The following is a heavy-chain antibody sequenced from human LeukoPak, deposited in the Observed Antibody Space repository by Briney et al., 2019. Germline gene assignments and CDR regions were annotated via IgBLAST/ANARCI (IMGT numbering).Heavy chain of an antibody. CDR3: ARGSSSSLYAFDI. J-gene: IGHJ3*02. CDR1: GGSISSHY. Sequence: SETLSFTCTVSGGSISSHYWSWIRQPPGKGLEWIGYIYYSGSTNYNPSLKSRVTISVDTSKNQFSLKLSSVTAADTAVYYCARGSSSSLYAFDIWGQGTMVTVSS. D-gene: IGHD6-6*01. V-gene: IGHV4-59*11. CDR2: IYYSGST.